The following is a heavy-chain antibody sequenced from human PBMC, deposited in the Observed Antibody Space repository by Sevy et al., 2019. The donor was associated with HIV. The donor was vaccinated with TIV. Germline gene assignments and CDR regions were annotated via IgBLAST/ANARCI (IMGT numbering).Heavy chain of an antibody. Sequence: GGSLRLSCAASGFTFSSYSMNWVRQAPGKGLEWVSSISSSSSYIYYADSVKGRFTISRDNAKNSLYLQMNSLRAEETAVYYCARDRRGYSGYDPPNWFDPWGQGTLVTVSS. V-gene: IGHV3-21*01. CDR2: ISSSSSYI. CDR1: GFTFSSYS. D-gene: IGHD5-12*01. CDR3: ARDRRGYSGYDPPNWFDP. J-gene: IGHJ5*02.